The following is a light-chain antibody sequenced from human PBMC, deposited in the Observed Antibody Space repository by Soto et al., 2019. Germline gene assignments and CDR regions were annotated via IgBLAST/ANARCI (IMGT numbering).Light chain of an antibody. Sequence: EMVLPQSPGTLSLSPGARATLFCRASQSFTTSQLAWYQQRPGQAPRLLIYGASTRATGIPARFSGSGSGTEFTLTISSLQSEDFAVYYCQQSNNWPWTFGQGTKV. CDR2: GAS. CDR1: QSFTTS. CDR3: QQSNNWPWT. V-gene: IGKV3-15*01. J-gene: IGKJ1*01.